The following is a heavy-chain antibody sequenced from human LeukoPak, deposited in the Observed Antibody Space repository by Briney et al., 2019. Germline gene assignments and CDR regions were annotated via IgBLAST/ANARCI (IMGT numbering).Heavy chain of an antibody. V-gene: IGHV4-39*07. CDR1: GGSISSSSYY. CDR3: ARAGGRYSSSWYSGRFDP. Sequence: SETLSLTCTVSGGSISSSSYYWGWIRQPPGKGLEWIGSIYYSGSTYYNPSLKSRVTISVDTSKNQFSLKLSSVTAADTAVYYCARAGGRYSSSWYSGRFDPWGQGTLVTVSS. CDR2: IYYSGST. J-gene: IGHJ5*02. D-gene: IGHD6-13*01.